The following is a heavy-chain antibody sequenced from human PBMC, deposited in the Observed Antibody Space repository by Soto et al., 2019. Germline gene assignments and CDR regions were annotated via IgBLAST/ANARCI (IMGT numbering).Heavy chain of an antibody. J-gene: IGHJ3*01. CDR1: GVSISSSHW. CDR3: ARVVLSITRGAFDA. CDR2: ISHSGTS. Sequence: QVQLQESGPGLVKPSGTLSLTCAVSGVSISSSHWWTWVRQSPGKGLEYIGEISHSGTSNSNPSLKSRVTLSVDRSTNHFSLTLTSVTAADTAVYYCARVVLSITRGAFDAWGQGTPVIVSS. D-gene: IGHD1-20*01. V-gene: IGHV4-4*02.